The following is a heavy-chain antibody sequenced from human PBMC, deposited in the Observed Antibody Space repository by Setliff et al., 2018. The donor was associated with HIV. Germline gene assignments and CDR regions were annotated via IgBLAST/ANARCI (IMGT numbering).Heavy chain of an antibody. Sequence: PSETLSLTCTVSGDPINSHYWSWIRQPPGEGLEWIGHISYSEYTNYNPSLKSRVTISIDTSKNQFSLKLSSVTAADTAFYYCARTYYDFWSGSYSYKWFDPWGQGTLVTVSS. CDR3: ARTYYDFWSGSYSYKWFDP. CDR1: GDPINSHY. V-gene: IGHV4-59*11. J-gene: IGHJ5*02. D-gene: IGHD3-3*01. CDR2: ISYSEYT.